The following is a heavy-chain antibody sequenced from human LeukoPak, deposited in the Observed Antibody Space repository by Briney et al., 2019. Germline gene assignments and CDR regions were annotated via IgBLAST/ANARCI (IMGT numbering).Heavy chain of an antibody. Sequence: SETLSLTCAVYGGSFGGYYWSWIRQPPGKGLEWIGEINHSGSTNYNPSLKSRVTISVDTSKNQFSLKLSSVTAADTAVYYCARLLGQNRNYYYYYMDVWGKGTTVTISS. J-gene: IGHJ6*03. D-gene: IGHD7-27*01. CDR1: GGSFGGYY. CDR2: INHSGST. CDR3: ARLLGQNRNYYYYYMDV. V-gene: IGHV4-34*01.